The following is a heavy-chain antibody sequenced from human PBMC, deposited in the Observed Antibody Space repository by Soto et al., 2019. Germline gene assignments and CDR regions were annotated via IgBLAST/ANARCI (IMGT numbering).Heavy chain of an antibody. J-gene: IGHJ4*02. CDR2: IYHSGST. CDR1: GGSISSSSYY. D-gene: IGHD1-26*01. Sequence: QLQLQESGPGLAKPSETLSLTCAVSGGSISSSSYYWGWIRQPPGKGLEWIGTIYHSGSTYYKPSLKSRVTISVDTSKNQFSLKLNSVTAADTAIYYCAREMGGSIDYWGQGTLVTVSS. V-gene: IGHV4-39*01. CDR3: AREMGGSIDY.